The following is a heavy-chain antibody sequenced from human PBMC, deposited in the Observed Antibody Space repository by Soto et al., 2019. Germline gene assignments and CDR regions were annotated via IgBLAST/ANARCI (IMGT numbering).Heavy chain of an antibody. CDR2: IIPIPGIA. CDR3: AIDPIDYDILTGYYTVFDY. Sequence: QVQLVQSGAEVKKPGSSVKVSCKASGGTFSSSTISWVRQAPGQVLEWMGRIIPIPGIANYAQKFQGRVTLNADKYARTAEMELSSLRSEDTAVYYCAIDPIDYDILTGYYTVFDYWGPGTLVTVSS. V-gene: IGHV1-69*08. D-gene: IGHD3-9*01. CDR1: GGTFSSST. J-gene: IGHJ4*02.